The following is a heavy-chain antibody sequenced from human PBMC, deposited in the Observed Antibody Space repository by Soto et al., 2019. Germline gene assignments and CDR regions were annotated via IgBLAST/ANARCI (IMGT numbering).Heavy chain of an antibody. J-gene: IGHJ5*02. V-gene: IGHV4-34*01. D-gene: IGHD3-10*01. CDR1: GGSFSGYY. CDR3: ARAPSRPTMVRGVTWFDP. Sequence: SETLSLTCAVYGGSFSGYYWSWIRQPPGKGLEWIGEINHSGSTNYNPSLKSRVTISVDTSKNQFSLKLSSVTAADTAVYYCARAPSRPTMVRGVTWFDPWGQGTLVTVSS. CDR2: INHSGST.